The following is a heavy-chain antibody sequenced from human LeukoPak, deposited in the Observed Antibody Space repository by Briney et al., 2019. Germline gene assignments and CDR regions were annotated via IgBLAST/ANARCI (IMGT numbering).Heavy chain of an antibody. CDR2: ISGSGGST. D-gene: IGHD2-2*01. J-gene: IGHJ4*02. Sequence: GGSLRLSCAASGFTFSSYAMSWVRQAPGKGLEWVSAISGSGGSTYYADSVKGRFTISRDNSKNTLYLQMNSLRAEDTAVYYCAKDAPTGIYCSSTSCWIDYWGQGTLVTVSS. CDR3: AKDAPTGIYCSSTSCWIDY. V-gene: IGHV3-23*01. CDR1: GFTFSSYA.